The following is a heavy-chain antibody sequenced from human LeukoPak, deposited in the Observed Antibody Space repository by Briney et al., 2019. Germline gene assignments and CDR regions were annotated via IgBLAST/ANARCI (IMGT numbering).Heavy chain of an antibody. D-gene: IGHD5-18*01. CDR3: ARGRSNSYFLGDS. CDR2: KTESGST. V-gene: IGHV4-34*01. J-gene: IGHJ4*02. Sequence: SETLSLTCGVSGGSFGGYYWSWIRQSPGKGLEWIGEKTESGSTNYNPSLKSRVTLSVDASKKQFSLNLRSVTAADTAVYYCARGRSNSYFLGDSWGQGTLVTVSS. CDR1: GGSFGGYY.